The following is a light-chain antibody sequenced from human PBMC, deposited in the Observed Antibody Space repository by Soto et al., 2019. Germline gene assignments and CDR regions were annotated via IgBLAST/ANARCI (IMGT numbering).Light chain of an antibody. CDR2: EVS. CDR3: CSYRSSSLYV. V-gene: IGLV2-14*01. J-gene: IGLJ1*01. CDR1: SSDVGDYNY. Sequence: SVLAQPASVSGSPGQSITISCTGTSSDVGDYNYVSWYQQHPGKAPKVMIFEVSHRPSGVSNRFSGSKSGNTASLTTSGLQAEDEADYYCCSYRSSSLYVFGTGTKVTVL.